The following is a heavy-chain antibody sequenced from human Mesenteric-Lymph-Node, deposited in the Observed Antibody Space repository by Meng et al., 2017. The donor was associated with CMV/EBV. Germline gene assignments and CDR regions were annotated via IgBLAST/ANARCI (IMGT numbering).Heavy chain of an antibody. CDR3: ARDGLLWFGEYDYYYGMDV. D-gene: IGHD3-10*01. J-gene: IGHJ6*02. V-gene: IGHV4-4*02. CDR2: IYHSGST. CDR1: GGSISSSNW. Sequence: SETLSLTCAVSGGSISSSNWWSWVRQPPGKGLEWIGEIYHSGSTNYNPSLKSRVTISVDTSKNQFSLKLSSVTAADTAVYYCARDGLLWFGEYDYYYGMDVWGQGTTVTVSS.